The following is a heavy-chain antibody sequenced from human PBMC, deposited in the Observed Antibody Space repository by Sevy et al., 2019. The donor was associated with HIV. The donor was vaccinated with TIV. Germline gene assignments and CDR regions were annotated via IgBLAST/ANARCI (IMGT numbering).Heavy chain of an antibody. V-gene: IGHV3-23*01. J-gene: IGHJ4*02. CDR3: TNLYSYGYGFDY. D-gene: IGHD5-18*01. Sequence: GGSLRLSCAASGFTFSTYAMNWVRQAPGRGLEWVSAISGSGGSTYYADSVKGRFTISRDNSKNTLYLQMNSLRAEDTAVYYCTNLYSYGYGFDYWGQGTLVTVSS. CDR1: GFTFSTYA. CDR2: ISGSGGST.